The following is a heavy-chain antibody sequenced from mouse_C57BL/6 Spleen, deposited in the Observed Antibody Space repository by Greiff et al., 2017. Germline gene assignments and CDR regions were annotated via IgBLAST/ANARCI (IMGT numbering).Heavy chain of an antibody. D-gene: IGHD2-4*01. CDR2: ISGGGGNT. CDR1: GFTFSSYT. CDR3: ARQSYDYDFDY. J-gene: IGHJ2*01. Sequence: EVKLMESGGGLVKPGGSLKLSCAASGFTFSSYTMSWVRQTPEKRLEWVATISGGGGNTYYPDSVKGRFTISRDNAKNTLYLQMSSLRSEDTALYYCARQSYDYDFDYWGQGTTLTVSS. V-gene: IGHV5-9*01.